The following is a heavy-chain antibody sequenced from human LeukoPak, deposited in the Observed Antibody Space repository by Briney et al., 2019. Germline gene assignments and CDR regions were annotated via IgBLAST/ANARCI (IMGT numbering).Heavy chain of an antibody. D-gene: IGHD6-19*01. J-gene: IGHJ5*02. CDR2: INPNSGGT. CDR1: GYTFTGYY. V-gene: IGHV1-2*02. Sequence: ASVKVSCKASGYTFTGYYMHWVRQAPGQGPEWMGWINPNSGGTNYAQKFQGRVTMTRDTSISTAYMELSRLRSDDTAVYYCARGHGYSSGYNWFDPWGQGTLVTVSS. CDR3: ARGHGYSSGYNWFDP.